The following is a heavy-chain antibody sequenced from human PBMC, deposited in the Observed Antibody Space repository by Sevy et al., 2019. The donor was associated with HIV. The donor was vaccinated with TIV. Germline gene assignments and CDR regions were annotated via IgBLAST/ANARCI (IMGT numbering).Heavy chain of an antibody. Sequence: SETLSLTCAVSGGSFKSDGYARSWIRQAPGKSLVWMGYIYHTGSTFYNPSLESRVTISVDRSKNQLSLRLRSVTAADTAVYYCARASGQSLVNYYFDLWGRGTLVTVSS. D-gene: IGHD6-19*01. CDR2: IYHTGST. J-gene: IGHJ2*01. V-gene: IGHV4-30-2*01. CDR3: ARASGQSLVNYYFDL. CDR1: GGSFKSDGYA.